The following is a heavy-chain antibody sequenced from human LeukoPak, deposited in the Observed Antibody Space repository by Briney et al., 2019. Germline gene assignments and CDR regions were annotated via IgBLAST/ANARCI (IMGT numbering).Heavy chain of an antibody. D-gene: IGHD2-2*01. CDR1: GGSISSGDYY. V-gene: IGHV4-30-4*01. CDR2: IYYSGST. J-gene: IGHJ4*02. CDR3: ASGSVDFCSSTSCPVYYFDY. Sequence: SQTLSLTCTGSGGSISSGDYYGSWIRQPPGKGLEWIRYIYYSGSTYYNPFRKSRVTISVDTSKKQFSLKLSSVTAADTAVYYCASGSVDFCSSTSCPVYYFDYWGQGTLVTVSS.